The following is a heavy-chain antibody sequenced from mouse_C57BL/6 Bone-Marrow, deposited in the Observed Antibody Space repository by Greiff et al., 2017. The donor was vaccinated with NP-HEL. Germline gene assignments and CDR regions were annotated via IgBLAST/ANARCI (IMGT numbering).Heavy chain of an antibody. J-gene: IGHJ2*01. CDR3: ARSELRFDY. D-gene: IGHD2-4*01. Sequence: VQRVESGAELARPGASVKLSCKASGYTFTSYGISWVKQRTGQGLEWIGEIYPRSGNTYYNEKFKGKATLTADKSSSTAYMELRSLTSEDSAVYFCARSELRFDYWGQGTTLTVSS. CDR1: GYTFTSYG. CDR2: IYPRSGNT. V-gene: IGHV1-81*01.